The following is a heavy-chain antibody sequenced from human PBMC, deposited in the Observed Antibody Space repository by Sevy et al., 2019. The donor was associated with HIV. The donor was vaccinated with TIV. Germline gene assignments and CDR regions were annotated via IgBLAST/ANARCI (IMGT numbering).Heavy chain of an antibody. CDR2: IFWDDEK. Sequence: SGPMLVNPAQTLTLTCSFSGFSLNTSGVGVGWIRLPPGKALEWLALIFWDDEKRYSPPLKNRLTITKDTSKNQVVLTMTNMDPVDTATYYCARFLKGDYTNYFDSWDQGSLVTVSS. V-gene: IGHV2-5*02. J-gene: IGHJ4*02. CDR3: ARFLKGDYTNYFDS. D-gene: IGHD4-4*01. CDR1: GFSLNTSGVG.